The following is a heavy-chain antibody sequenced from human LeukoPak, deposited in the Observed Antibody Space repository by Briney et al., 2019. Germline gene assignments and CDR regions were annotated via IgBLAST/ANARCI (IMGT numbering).Heavy chain of an antibody. D-gene: IGHD5-18*01. CDR3: ARDLHTAMVANGDY. CDR1: GYTFTGHY. CDR2: INPNSGGT. V-gene: IGHV1-2*06. Sequence: ASVKVSCKASGYTFTGHYMHWVRQAPGQGLEWMGRINPNSGGTNYAQKFQGRVTMTRDTSISTAYMELSRLRSDDTAVYYCARDLHTAMVANGDYWGQGTLVTVSS. J-gene: IGHJ4*02.